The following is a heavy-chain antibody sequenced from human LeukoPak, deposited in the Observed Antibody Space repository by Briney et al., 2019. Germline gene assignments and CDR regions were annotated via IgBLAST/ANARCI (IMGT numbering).Heavy chain of an antibody. D-gene: IGHD2-2*01. J-gene: IGHJ6*03. CDR2: IYNSGST. Sequence: PSETLSLTCTVSGVSISSYYWSWLRQPPGKGLEWVGYIYNSGSTNYNPSLKSGVTISVHTSNNQFSLKLTSVTAADPAVYYCARHVAQSRSYYMDVWGKGTPVTVSS. V-gene: IGHV4-59*08. CDR3: ARHVAQSRSYYMDV. CDR1: GVSISSYY.